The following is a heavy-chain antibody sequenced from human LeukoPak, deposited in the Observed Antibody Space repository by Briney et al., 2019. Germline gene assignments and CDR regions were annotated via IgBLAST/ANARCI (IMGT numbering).Heavy chain of an antibody. D-gene: IGHD2-2*03. J-gene: IGHJ3*01. CDR3: ARQRGYRMTKDGFDV. CDR2: IYPGDSET. CDR1: GYTFSDYW. Sequence: GESLKISCRASGYTFSDYWIGWVRHMPGKGLEWMTIIYPGDSETRYSPSLQGQVTISADKSINTAYLQWSSLKASDSGMYYCARQRGYRMTKDGFDVWGQGTMVTVSS. V-gene: IGHV5-51*01.